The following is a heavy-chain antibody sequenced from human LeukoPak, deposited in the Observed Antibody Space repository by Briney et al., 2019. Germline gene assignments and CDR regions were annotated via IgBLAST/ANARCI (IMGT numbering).Heavy chain of an antibody. V-gene: IGHV3-30*01. CDR3: ARGGDIVLMVYYPFDY. D-gene: IGHD2-8*01. CDR2: ISYDGSNK. J-gene: IGHJ4*02. CDR1: GFIFSSYA. Sequence: HPGGSLRLSCAASGFIFSSYAMHWVRQAPGKGLEWVAVISYDGSNKYYADSVKGRFTISRDNSKNTLYLQMNSLRAEDTAVYYCARGGDIVLMVYYPFDYWGQGTLVTVSS.